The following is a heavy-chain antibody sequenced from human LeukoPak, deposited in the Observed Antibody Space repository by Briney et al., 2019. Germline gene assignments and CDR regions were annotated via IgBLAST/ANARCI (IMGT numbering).Heavy chain of an antibody. CDR1: GGSFSSGDYY. Sequence: SETLSLTCTVSGGSFSSGDYYWTWLRQPAGMGLEWIGRIYTSGSTNYNPSLKSRVTISVDTSKNQFSLKLSSVTAADTAVYYCARESYFRFGAAPYDYWGQGNLVTVSS. CDR3: ARESYFRFGAAPYDY. CDR2: IYTSGST. D-gene: IGHD3-10*01. V-gene: IGHV4-61*02. J-gene: IGHJ4*02.